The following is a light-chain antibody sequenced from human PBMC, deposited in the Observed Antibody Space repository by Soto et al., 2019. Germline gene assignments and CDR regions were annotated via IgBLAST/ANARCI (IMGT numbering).Light chain of an antibody. J-gene: IGKJ1*01. CDR1: QSISSW. Sequence: DTQKTQSPSTLSASVGDSVTIICRASQSISSWLAWYQQKPGKAPKLLIYKAYTLKSGVQSRFSGSGSGTEFTLTIRSLQPDDFATYYCQHYNSYSEAVGQGTKVDIK. V-gene: IGKV1-5*03. CDR3: QHYNSYSEA. CDR2: KAY.